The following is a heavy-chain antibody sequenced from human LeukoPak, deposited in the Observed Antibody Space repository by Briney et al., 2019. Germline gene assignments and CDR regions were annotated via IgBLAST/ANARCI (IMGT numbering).Heavy chain of an antibody. D-gene: IGHD6-13*01. V-gene: IGHV4-34*01. CDR1: GGSFSGYY. CDR2: INHSGST. J-gene: IGHJ4*02. CDR3: ARGFDIAAAGTSIVDY. Sequence: PSETLSLTCAVYGGSFSGYYRSWIRQPPGKGLEWIGEINHSGSTNYNPSLKSRVTISVDTSKNQFSLKLSSVTAADTAVYYCARGFDIAAAGTSIVDYWGQGTLVTVSS.